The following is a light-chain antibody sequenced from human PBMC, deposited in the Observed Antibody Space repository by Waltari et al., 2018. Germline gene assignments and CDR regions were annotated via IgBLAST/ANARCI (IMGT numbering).Light chain of an antibody. CDR1: QSVRGY. Sequence: EIFLTQSPATLSLYPGERATLSCRASQSVRGYLAWYQQNPGQAPRLLIYDVSNRATGVPARFSGSGSGTDFSLTISSLEPEDSAVFYCQQRYNWPLTFGGGTRVEIK. J-gene: IGKJ4*01. CDR2: DVS. V-gene: IGKV3-11*01. CDR3: QQRYNWPLT.